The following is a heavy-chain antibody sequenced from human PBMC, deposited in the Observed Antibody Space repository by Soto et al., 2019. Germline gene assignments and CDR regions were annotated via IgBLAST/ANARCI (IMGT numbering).Heavy chain of an antibody. CDR3: ARGSPPYDFWSGYSNPLLDV. V-gene: IGHV3-33*01. CDR1: GFTFSSYG. CDR2: IWYDGSNK. J-gene: IGHJ6*02. Sequence: GGSLRLSCAASGFTFSSYGMHWVRQAPGKGLEWVAVIWYDGSNKYYADSVKGRFTISRDNSKNTLYLQMNSLRAEDTAVYYCARGSPPYDFWSGYSNPLLDVWGQGTTVTVSS. D-gene: IGHD3-3*01.